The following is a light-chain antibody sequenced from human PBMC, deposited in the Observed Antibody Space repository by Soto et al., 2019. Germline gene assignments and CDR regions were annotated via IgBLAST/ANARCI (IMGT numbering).Light chain of an antibody. CDR1: SSDVGNYNR. CDR3: TSYTSSDSFV. CDR2: EVT. J-gene: IGLJ1*01. V-gene: IGLV2-18*02. Sequence: QSALTQPPSVSGSPGQSVTISCTGTSSDVGNYNRVSWYQQPPGTAPKLMIYEVTNRPSGVPDRFSGSKSGNTASLTISGLQPEGEADYYCTSYTSSDSFVFGTGTKLTVL.